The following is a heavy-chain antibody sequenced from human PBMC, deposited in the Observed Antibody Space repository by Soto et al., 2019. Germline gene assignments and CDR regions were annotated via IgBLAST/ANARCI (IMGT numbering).Heavy chain of an antibody. V-gene: IGHV3-21*02. Sequence: EVQLVESGGGLVKPGGSLRLSCAASGFTFTSYNMNWVRQAPGKGLEWVASFSSSSSYIYYADSVKGRFTISGDNAKNSLYVQMNSLRAEDTALYYCASENLVGATLSVDYYYYGMDVWGQGTTVTVSS. CDR3: ASENLVGATLSVDYYYYGMDV. D-gene: IGHD1-26*01. CDR2: FSSSSSYI. J-gene: IGHJ6*02. CDR1: GFTFTSYN.